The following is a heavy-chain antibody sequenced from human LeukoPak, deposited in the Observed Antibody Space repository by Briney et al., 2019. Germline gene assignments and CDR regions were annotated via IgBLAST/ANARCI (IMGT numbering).Heavy chain of an antibody. Sequence: SETLSLTCTVSGGSISSSSYYWGWIRQPPGKGLEWIGSIYYSGSTYYNPSLKSRVTISVDTSKNQFSLKLSSVTAADTAVYYCARKYPPRQTNPLLYYYYYYMDVWGKGTTVTVSS. V-gene: IGHV4-39*07. CDR3: ARKYPPRQTNPLLYYYYYYMDV. J-gene: IGHJ6*03. D-gene: IGHD2-2*01. CDR1: GGSISSSSYY. CDR2: IYYSGST.